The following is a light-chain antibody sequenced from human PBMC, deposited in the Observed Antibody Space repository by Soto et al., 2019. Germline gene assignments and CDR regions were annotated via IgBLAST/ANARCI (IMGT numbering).Light chain of an antibody. Sequence: EIVLTQSPATLSVAPGERATLSCRASQSVSSDLAWFQQKPGQAPRLLMYGASTRATGIPARFSGRGSGTEFTLTISSLQSEDFALYHCQQYNWPLTFGGGTKLEIK. J-gene: IGKJ4*01. CDR2: GAS. V-gene: IGKV3-15*01. CDR1: QSVSSD. CDR3: QQYNWPLT.